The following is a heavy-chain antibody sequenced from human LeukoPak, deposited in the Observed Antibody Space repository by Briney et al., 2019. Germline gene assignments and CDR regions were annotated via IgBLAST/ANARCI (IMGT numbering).Heavy chain of an antibody. CDR1: GFTFSSYW. CDR3: ATTCYYDSSTENDAFDI. D-gene: IGHD3-22*01. CDR2: IKQDGSEK. J-gene: IGHJ3*02. Sequence: GGSLRLSCAASGFTFSSYWMSWVRQAPGRGLEWVANIKQDGSEKYYVDSVKGRFTISRDNAKNSLYLQMNSLRAEDTAVYYRATTCYYDSSTENDAFDIWGQGKMVTVSS. V-gene: IGHV3-7*01.